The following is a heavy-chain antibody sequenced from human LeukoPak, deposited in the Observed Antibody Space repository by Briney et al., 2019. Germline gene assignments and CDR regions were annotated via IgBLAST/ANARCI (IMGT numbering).Heavy chain of an antibody. J-gene: IGHJ4*02. CDR3: ARDPPYSGSYSYYFDY. CDR1: GGSLSSGSYY. V-gene: IGHV4-61*02. D-gene: IGHD1-26*01. Sequence: SETLSLTCTVSGGSLSSGSYYWSWIRQPAGKGLEWIGRIYTSGSTNYNPSLKSRVTISVDTSKNQFSLKLSSVTAADTAVYYCARDPPYSGSYSYYFDYWGQGTLVTVSS. CDR2: IYTSGST.